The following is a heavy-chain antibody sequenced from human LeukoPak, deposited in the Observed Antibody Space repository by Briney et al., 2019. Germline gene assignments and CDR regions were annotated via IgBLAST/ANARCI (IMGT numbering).Heavy chain of an antibody. Sequence: GGSLRLSCAASGLTFNTHIMHWVRQAPGKGLEWVAVLASDGGNEDYADSVRGRFTISRDNSKNTLYLQMNSLRADDTAVYYCARERRWDPNRDYRWGQGTLVTVSS. V-gene: IGHV3-30*04. J-gene: IGHJ4*02. D-gene: IGHD4-11*01. CDR2: LASDGGNE. CDR3: ARERRWDPNRDYR. CDR1: GLTFNTHI.